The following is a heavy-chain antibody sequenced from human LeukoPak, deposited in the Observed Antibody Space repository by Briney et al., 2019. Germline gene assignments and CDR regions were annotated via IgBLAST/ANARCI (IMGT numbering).Heavy chain of an antibody. V-gene: IGHV3-21*01. J-gene: IGHJ6*03. CDR1: GFTFSNYS. CDR2: ISSSSSYI. CDR3: ARAGLYYYYYMDV. Sequence: PGGSLRLSCAASGFTFSNYSMNWVRQAPGKGLEWVSSISSSSSYIYYADSVKGRFTISRDNAKNSLYLQMNSLRAEDTAVYYCARAGLYYYYYMDVWGKGTTVTVSS.